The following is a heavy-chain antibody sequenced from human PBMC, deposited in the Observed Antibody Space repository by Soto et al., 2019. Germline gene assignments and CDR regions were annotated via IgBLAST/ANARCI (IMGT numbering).Heavy chain of an antibody. Sequence: ESLKISCTVSGYSSSKDWIGWVRQMPGKGLEWMGIIYPGDSDTRYSPSFQGQATISADKSTSTAYLQWSSLKASDTAMYYCARHCGHLLAAISYGMDGWGQGTTVTV. D-gene: IGHD2-2*01. CDR1: GYSSSKDW. J-gene: IGHJ6*02. CDR2: IYPGDSDT. V-gene: IGHV5-51*01. CDR3: ARHCGHLLAAISYGMDG.